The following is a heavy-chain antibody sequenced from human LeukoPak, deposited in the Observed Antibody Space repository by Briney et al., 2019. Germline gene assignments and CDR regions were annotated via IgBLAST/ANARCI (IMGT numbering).Heavy chain of an antibody. CDR2: ISSSGST. J-gene: IGHJ5*02. V-gene: IGHV4-61*02. Sequence: PSQTLSLTCTVSGDSISSGDYYWSWIRQPAGKGLEWIGRISSSGSTNYNPSLKSRVTISVDTSKNQFSLKLSSVTAADTAVYYCARGSGSVWVAWGQGTLVTVSS. CDR1: GDSISSGDYY. D-gene: IGHD1-26*01. CDR3: ARGSGSVWVA.